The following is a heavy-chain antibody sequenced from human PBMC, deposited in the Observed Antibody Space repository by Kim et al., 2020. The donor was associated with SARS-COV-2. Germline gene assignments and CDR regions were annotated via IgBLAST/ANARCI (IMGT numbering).Heavy chain of an antibody. D-gene: IGHD2-15*01. J-gene: IGHJ4*02. CDR2: ISAYNGNT. CDR1: GYTFTSYG. CDR3: AGDTPSYRLSETNFDY. Sequence: ASVKVSCKASGYTFTSYGISWVRQAPGQGLEWMGWISAYNGNTNYAQKLQGRVTMTTDTSTSTAYMELRSLRTDDTAVYYCAGDTPSYRLSETNFDYWGQGTLVTVSS. V-gene: IGHV1-18*01.